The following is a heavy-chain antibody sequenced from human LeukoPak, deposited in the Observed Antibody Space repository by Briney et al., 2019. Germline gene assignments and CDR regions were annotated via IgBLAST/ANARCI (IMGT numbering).Heavy chain of an antibody. Sequence: SCTSSVYTFTIYYMHWVRHAPGQGLEWVSAISGSGGSTYYADTVKSRFTITRDNAKSSVNLQMNSLRGEDTALYCCARGLATAAAYWGQGTLVTVSS. J-gene: IGHJ4*02. CDR2: ISGSGGST. D-gene: IGHD6-13*01. CDR3: ARGLATAAAY. CDR1: VYTFTIYY. V-gene: IGHV3-23*01.